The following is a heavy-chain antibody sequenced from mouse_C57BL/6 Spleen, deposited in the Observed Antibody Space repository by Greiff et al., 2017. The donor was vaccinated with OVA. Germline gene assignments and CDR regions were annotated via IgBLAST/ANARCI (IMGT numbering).Heavy chain of an antibody. CDR1: GYTFTSYW. D-gene: IGHD2-3*01. CDR2: IYPSDSET. Sequence: VQLVESGAELVRPGSSVKLSCKASGYTFTSYWMDWVKQRPGQGLEWIGNIYPSDSETHYNQKFKDKATLTVDKSSSTAYMQLSSLTSEDSAVYYCARSLYDGPDYWGQGTTLTVSS. CDR3: ARSLYDGPDY. J-gene: IGHJ2*01. V-gene: IGHV1-61*01.